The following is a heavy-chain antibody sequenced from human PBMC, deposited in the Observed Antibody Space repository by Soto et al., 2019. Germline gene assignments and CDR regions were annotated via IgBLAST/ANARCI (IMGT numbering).Heavy chain of an antibody. CDR2: MNPNSGNT. V-gene: IGHV1-8*01. CDR1: GYTFTSYD. CDR3: AIGSVRYSSGCGTIDY. J-gene: IGHJ4*02. D-gene: IGHD6-19*01. Sequence: QVQLVQSGAEVKKPGASVKVSCKASGYTFTSYDINWVRQATGQGLEWMGWMNPNSGNTGYAQKYQGRVTMTRNTYISTAYMELSSLGSEDTAVYYCAIGSVRYSSGCGTIDYWGQGTLVTVSS.